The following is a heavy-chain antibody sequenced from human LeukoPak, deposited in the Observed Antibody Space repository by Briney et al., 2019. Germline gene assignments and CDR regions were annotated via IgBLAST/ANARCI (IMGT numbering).Heavy chain of an antibody. CDR3: ARVNSSSWYSPELLDY. CDR2: ISAYNGNT. V-gene: IGHV1-18*04. CDR1: GYTFTGYY. D-gene: IGHD6-13*01. J-gene: IGHJ4*02. Sequence: GASVKVSCKASGYTFTGYYIHWVRQAPGQGLEWMGWISAYNGNTNYAQKLQGRVTMTTDTSTSTAYMELRSLRSDDTAVYYCARVNSSSWYSPELLDYWGQGTLVTVSS.